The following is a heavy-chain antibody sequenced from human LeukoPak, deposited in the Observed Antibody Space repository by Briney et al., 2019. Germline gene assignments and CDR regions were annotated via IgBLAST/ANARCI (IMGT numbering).Heavy chain of an antibody. V-gene: IGHV3-21*01. Sequence: PGGSLRLSCAASGFTFSRYSMNWVRQAPGKGLEWVSSISSSSSYIYYADSVKGRFTISRDNAKNTLYLQMNSLRAEDTAVYYCARVRVATLDFWGQGILVTVSS. CDR1: GFTFSRYS. CDR3: ARVRVATLDF. D-gene: IGHD5-12*01. CDR2: ISSSSSYI. J-gene: IGHJ4*02.